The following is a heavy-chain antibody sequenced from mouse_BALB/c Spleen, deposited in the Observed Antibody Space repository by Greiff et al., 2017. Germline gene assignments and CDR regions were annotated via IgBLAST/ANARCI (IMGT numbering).Heavy chain of an antibody. D-gene: IGHD1-1*01. J-gene: IGHJ1*01. CDR1: GYTFTSYW. CDR3: ARWITTVVATDFDV. CDR2: IYPGDGDT. Sequence: QVQLQQSGAELARPGASVKLSCKASGYTFTSYWMQWVKQRPGQGLEWIGAIYPGDGDTRYTQKFKGKATLTADKSSSTAYMQLSSLASEDSAVYYCARWITTVVATDFDVWGAGTTVTVSS. V-gene: IGHV1-87*01.